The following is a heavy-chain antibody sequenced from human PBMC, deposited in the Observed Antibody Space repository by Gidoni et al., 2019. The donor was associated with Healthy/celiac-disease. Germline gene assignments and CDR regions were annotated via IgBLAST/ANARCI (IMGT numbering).Heavy chain of an antibody. CDR1: GFTFDDYT. D-gene: IGHD1-26*01. V-gene: IGHV3-43*01. J-gene: IGHJ4*02. Sequence: EVQLVESGGVVVQPGGSLRLSCAASGFTFDDYTMHWVRQAPGKGLEWVSLISWDGGSTYYADSVKGRFTISRDNSKNSLYLQMNSLRTEDTALYYCAKEVEDGSYGYFDYWGQGTLVTVSS. CDR2: ISWDGGST. CDR3: AKEVEDGSYGYFDY.